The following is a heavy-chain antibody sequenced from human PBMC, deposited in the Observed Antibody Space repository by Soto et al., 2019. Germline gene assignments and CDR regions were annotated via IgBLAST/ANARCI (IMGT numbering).Heavy chain of an antibody. J-gene: IGHJ4*02. V-gene: IGHV4-34*01. CDR2: IHHSGST. Sequence: PSETLSLTCSVYGGSFSSFYWSWIRQPPGKGLEWIGEIHHSGSTNYNPSLQSRVTMSVDTSKNQFSLNLSSVTAADTAAYYCARGKEKLYYYENGGYYYENWGQGTLVTVSS. D-gene: IGHD3-22*01. CDR3: ARGKEKLYYYENGGYYYEN. CDR1: GGSFSSFY.